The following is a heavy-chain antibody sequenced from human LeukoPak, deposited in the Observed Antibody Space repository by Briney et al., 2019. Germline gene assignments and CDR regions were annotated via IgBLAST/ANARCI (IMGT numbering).Heavy chain of an antibody. J-gene: IGHJ4*02. Sequence: SSETPSLTCAVYGGSFSGYYWTWIRQSPWKGLEWIGEITHTGSTNYNPSLKSRVTISVDTSKNQFSLKLNSVTAADTAVYYCARKWGLRNPPDHWGQGCLVTVSS. V-gene: IGHV4-34*01. D-gene: IGHD2-8*01. CDR1: GGSFSGYY. CDR3: ARKWGLRNPPDH. CDR2: ITHTGST.